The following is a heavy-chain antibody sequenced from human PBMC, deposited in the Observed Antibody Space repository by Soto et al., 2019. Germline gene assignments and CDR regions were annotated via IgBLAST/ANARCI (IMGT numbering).Heavy chain of an antibody. D-gene: IGHD1-26*01. CDR3: ARAAPEGSYLDY. Sequence: GGSLRLSCAASGFPFSTFAMHWVRQATGKGLEWVAVTSYDESNKYYADSVKGRFTISRDNSKNALYLQMNSLRPEDTALYYCARAAPEGSYLDYWGQGTLVTVSS. CDR1: GFPFSTFA. CDR2: TSYDESNK. J-gene: IGHJ4*02. V-gene: IGHV3-30*04.